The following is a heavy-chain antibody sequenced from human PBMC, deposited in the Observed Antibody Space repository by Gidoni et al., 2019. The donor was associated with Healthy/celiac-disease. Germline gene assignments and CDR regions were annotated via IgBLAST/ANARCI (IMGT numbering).Heavy chain of an antibody. CDR2: RSYDGSNK. J-gene: IGHJ4*02. D-gene: IGHD2-15*01. Sequence: QVQLVASGVGVVQPGRSLRLSCEASGFTFSSYAMHWVRQAPGTGLEWVAVRSYDGSNKYYADSVKGRFTISRDNAKNTLYLQMNSLRAEDTAVYYCARGLDSPLPYFDYWGQGTLVTVSS. V-gene: IGHV3-30*16. CDR1: GFTFSSYA. CDR3: ARGLDSPLPYFDY.